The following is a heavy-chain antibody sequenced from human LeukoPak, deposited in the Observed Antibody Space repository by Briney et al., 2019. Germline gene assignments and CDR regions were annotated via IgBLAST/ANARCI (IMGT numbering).Heavy chain of an antibody. CDR2: ISASGGAT. Sequence: GGSLRLSCAASGFTFSSYAMSWVRQAPGKGLEWVSSISASGGATYSADSVKGRFTISRDNPKNTLYLQMNSLRAEDTAVYYCARDGDYALWKYYFDYWSQGTLVTVSS. J-gene: IGHJ4*02. CDR1: GFTFSSYA. D-gene: IGHD4-17*01. CDR3: ARDGDYALWKYYFDY. V-gene: IGHV3-23*01.